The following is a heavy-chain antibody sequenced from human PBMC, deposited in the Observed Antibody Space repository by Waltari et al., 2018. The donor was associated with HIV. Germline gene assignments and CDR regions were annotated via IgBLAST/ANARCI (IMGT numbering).Heavy chain of an antibody. CDR3: ARVHTRGLWYDP. Sequence: SVRGRFTVSRDNPKKVMFLQMDSLTVEDTAVYYCARVHTRGLWYDPWGHGTLVTVSS. J-gene: IGHJ5*02. D-gene: IGHD3-10*01. V-gene: IGHV3-53*01.